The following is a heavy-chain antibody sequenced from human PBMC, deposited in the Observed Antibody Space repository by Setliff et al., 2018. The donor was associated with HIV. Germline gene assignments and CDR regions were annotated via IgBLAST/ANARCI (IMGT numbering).Heavy chain of an antibody. CDR1: GGSISGYH. J-gene: IGHJ4*02. Sequence: SETLSLTCTVSGGSISGYHWNWLRQTPGKGLEWIGDINHSGSANYNPSLRGRVTISIDTSKNQFSLKVTSVTAADAAVYYCARVDPYTSPRGFDSWGQGTLVTVSS. D-gene: IGHD6-19*01. CDR3: ARVDPYTSPRGFDS. V-gene: IGHV4-34*01. CDR2: INHSGSA.